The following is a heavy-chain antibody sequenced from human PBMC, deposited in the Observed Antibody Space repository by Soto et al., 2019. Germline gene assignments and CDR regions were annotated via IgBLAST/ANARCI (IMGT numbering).Heavy chain of an antibody. CDR2: INKNGFTI. CDR1: GFTLTTYS. Sequence: QPVGSLRLSCAVSGFTLTTYSMNWVRQAPGKGLEWISFINKNGFTIYYADSVKVRFTISRDYAKNSLYLQMDSMRHEDTAVYYCARGVVTATSLFDXWGLGTLLTVSX. D-gene: IGHD2-21*02. V-gene: IGHV3-48*02. CDR3: ARGVVTATSLFDX. J-gene: IGHJ4*02.